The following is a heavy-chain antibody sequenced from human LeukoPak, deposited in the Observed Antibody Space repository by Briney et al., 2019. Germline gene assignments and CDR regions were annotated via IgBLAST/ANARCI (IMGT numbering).Heavy chain of an antibody. CDR2: IIPIFGTA. Sequence: ASVKVSCKASGGTFSSYAISWVRQAPGQGLEWMGRIIPIFGTANYAQKFQGRVTITTDESTSTAYMELSSLRSEDTAVYYCARVPTSSSIAALDDGYYYMDVWGKGTTVAVFS. CDR3: ARVPTSSSIAALDDGYYYMDV. CDR1: GGTFSSYA. D-gene: IGHD6-6*01. V-gene: IGHV1-69*05. J-gene: IGHJ6*03.